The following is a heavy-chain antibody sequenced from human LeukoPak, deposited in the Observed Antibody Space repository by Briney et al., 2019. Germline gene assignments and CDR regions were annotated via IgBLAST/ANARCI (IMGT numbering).Heavy chain of an antibody. CDR2: IYTSGST. J-gene: IGHJ4*02. V-gene: IGHV4-38-2*02. D-gene: IGHD6-19*01. Sequence: SETLSLTCTVSGYSISSGYYWGWIRQPPGKGLEWIGRIYTSGSTNYNPSLKSRVTISVDTSKNQFSLKLSSVTAADTAVYYCATGYSSGWPYFDYWGQGTLVTVSS. CDR3: ATGYSSGWPYFDY. CDR1: GYSISSGYY.